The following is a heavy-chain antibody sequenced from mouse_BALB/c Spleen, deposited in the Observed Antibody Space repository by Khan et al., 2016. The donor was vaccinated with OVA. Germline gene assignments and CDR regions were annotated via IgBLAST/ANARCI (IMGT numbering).Heavy chain of an antibody. J-gene: IGHJ4*01. CDR3: ARPPYFSYTLDY. Sequence: QIQLVQSGPELKKPGETVKISCKASGYTFTNYGMNWVKQSPGKALKWMGWINTYTGEPTYADDFKGRFAFSLETSASTAYLQIHNLKNKDTATYFCARPPYFSYTLDYWGQGTSVTVSS. CDR2: INTYTGEP. CDR1: GYTFTNYG. V-gene: IGHV9-3-1*01.